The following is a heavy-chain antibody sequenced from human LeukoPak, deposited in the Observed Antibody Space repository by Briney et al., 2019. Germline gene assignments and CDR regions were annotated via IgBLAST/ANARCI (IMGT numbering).Heavy chain of an antibody. Sequence: ASVKVSCKASGYIFTGYYLHWVRQAPGQGLEWMGIINPSGGSTSYAQKFQGRVTMTRDTSTSTVYMELSSLRSEDTAVYYCARAITGSSGWSYYYGMDVWGQGTTVTVSS. J-gene: IGHJ6*02. CDR1: GYIFTGYY. V-gene: IGHV1-46*01. CDR2: INPSGGST. CDR3: ARAITGSSGWSYYYGMDV. D-gene: IGHD6-19*01.